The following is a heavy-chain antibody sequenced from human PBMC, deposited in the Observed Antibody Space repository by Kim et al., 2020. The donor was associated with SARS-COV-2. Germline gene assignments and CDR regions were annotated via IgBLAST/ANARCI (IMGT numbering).Heavy chain of an antibody. CDR2: IYYTGSS. CDR1: GGSISSGDYY. Sequence: SETLSLTCTVSGGSISSGDYYWSWIRQPPGKGLEWIGYIYYTGSSHYNPSLNSRVTISIDTSKNQFSLKLSSVTAADTAGYYCARGLPIGGGDCYSHWG. V-gene: IGHV4-30-4*08. D-gene: IGHD2-21*02. J-gene: IGHJ1*01. CDR3: ARGLPIGGGDCYSH.